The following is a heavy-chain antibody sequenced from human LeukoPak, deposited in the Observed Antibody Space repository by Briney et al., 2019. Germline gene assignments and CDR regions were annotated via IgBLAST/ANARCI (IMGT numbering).Heavy chain of an antibody. D-gene: IGHD6-13*01. J-gene: IGHJ4*02. CDR2: INPNSGRT. CDR3: ARGRSGLAAAGTYDY. Sequence: GAPVRVSCKASGYTFTSSDINWVRQAAGQGLEWMGWINPNSGRTGYAQKFQGRVTMTANTSISTAYMELRNLRFDDTAVYYCARGRSGLAAAGTYDYWGQGTLITVSS. CDR1: GYTFTSSD. V-gene: IGHV1-8*01.